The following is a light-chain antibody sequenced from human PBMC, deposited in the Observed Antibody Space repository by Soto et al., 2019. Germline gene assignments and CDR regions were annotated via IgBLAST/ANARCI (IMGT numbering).Light chain of an antibody. J-gene: IGKJ3*01. Sequence: ETVLTQSPATFSVYPGERATLSCRASQSIGSNLACYQQRPGQPPRLLIYGASNRATGVPAKFSGSGSGKEYTLTINSLQSEDFALFYCQQYNKGPLFTVGPGTKVDIK. CDR3: QQYNKGPLFT. CDR1: QSIGSN. CDR2: GAS. V-gene: IGKV3-15*01.